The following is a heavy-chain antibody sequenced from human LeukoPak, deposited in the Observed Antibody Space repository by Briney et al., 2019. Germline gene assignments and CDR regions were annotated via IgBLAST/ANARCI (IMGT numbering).Heavy chain of an antibody. J-gene: IGHJ6*03. Sequence: GGSLRLSCAASGFTFSSYSMNWVRQAPGKGLEWVSSISSSSSYVYYADSVKGRFTISRDNAKNSLYLQMNSLRAEDTAVYYCARDSGSITMIVVVSLWNGHGIMDVWGKGTTVTVSS. D-gene: IGHD3-22*01. V-gene: IGHV3-21*01. CDR3: ARDSGSITMIVVVSLWNGHGIMDV. CDR1: GFTFSSYS. CDR2: ISSSSSYV.